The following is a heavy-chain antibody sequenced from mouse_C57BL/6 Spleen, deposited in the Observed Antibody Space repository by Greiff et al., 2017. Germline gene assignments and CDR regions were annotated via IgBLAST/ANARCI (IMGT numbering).Heavy chain of an antibody. Sequence: VQLQQSGPELVKPGASVKISCKASGYTFTDYYMNWVKQSHGKSLEWIGDINPNNGGTSYNQKFKGKATLTVDKSSSTAYMELRSLTSEDSAVYYCASRGDYYAMDYWGQGTSGTVSS. CDR3: ASRGDYYAMDY. J-gene: IGHJ4*01. CDR2: INPNNGGT. CDR1: GYTFTDYY. V-gene: IGHV1-26*01.